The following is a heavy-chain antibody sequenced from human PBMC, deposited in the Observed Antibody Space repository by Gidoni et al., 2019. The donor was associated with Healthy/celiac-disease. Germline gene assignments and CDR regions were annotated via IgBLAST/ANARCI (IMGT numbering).Heavy chain of an antibody. D-gene: IGHD3-22*01. CDR1: GYTFTSYA. V-gene: IGHV1-3*01. CDR2: INAGNGNT. CDR3: ARGVTMIVVAYLDY. J-gene: IGHJ4*02. Sequence: QVQLVQSGAEVKKPGASVKVSCKASGYTFTSYAMHWVRQPPGQRLEWMGWINAGNGNTKYSQKFQGRVTINRDTSASTAYMELSSLRSEDTAVYYCARGVTMIVVAYLDYWGQVTLVTVSS.